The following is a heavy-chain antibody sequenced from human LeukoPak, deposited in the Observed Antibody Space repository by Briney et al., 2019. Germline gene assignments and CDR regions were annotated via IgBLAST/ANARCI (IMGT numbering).Heavy chain of an antibody. CDR2: INSDGTNT. Sequence: GGSLRLSCAASGFTFSSYWMHWVRQSPGKGLVWVSRINSDGTNTRYADSVKGRFTLSRDNAKNTLYLQMNSLRAEDTALYYCARDSRANLHFDYWGQGTLVTVSS. V-gene: IGHV3-74*01. CDR1: GFTFSSYW. CDR3: ARDSRANLHFDY. J-gene: IGHJ4*02.